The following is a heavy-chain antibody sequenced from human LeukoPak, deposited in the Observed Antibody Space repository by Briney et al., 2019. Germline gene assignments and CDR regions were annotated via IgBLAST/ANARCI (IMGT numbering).Heavy chain of an antibody. V-gene: IGHV4-59*01. CDR1: GGSISSYY. J-gene: IGHJ3*02. CDR2: IYYSGGT. D-gene: IGHD1-26*01. CDR3: ARRGGSPLGAFDI. Sequence: SETLSLTCTVSGGSISSYYWSWIRQPPGKGLEWIGYIYYSGGTNYNPSLKSRVTISVDTSKNQISLKLSSVTAADTAVYYCARRGGSPLGAFDIWGQGTMVTVSS.